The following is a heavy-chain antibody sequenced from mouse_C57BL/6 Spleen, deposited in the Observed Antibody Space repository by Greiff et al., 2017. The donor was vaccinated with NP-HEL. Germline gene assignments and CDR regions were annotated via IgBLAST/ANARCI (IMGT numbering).Heavy chain of an antibody. CDR3: ARWAGTKEFAY. D-gene: IGHD3-3*01. CDR2: IHPNSGST. Sequence: QVQLQQPGAELVKPGASVKLSCKASGYTFTSYWMHWVKQRPGQGLEWIGMIHPNSGSTNYNEKFKSKATLTVDKSSSTAYMQIRSLTSEDAAVYYCARWAGTKEFAYWGQGTLVTVSA. J-gene: IGHJ3*01. V-gene: IGHV1-64*01. CDR1: GYTFTSYW.